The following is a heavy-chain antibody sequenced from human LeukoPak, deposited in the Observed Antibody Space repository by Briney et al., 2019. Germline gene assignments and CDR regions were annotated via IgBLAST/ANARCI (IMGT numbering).Heavy chain of an antibody. J-gene: IGHJ5*02. D-gene: IGHD3-3*01. V-gene: IGHV4-34*01. CDR1: GGSFSGCY. CDR2: INHSGST. CDR3: ARVSRTDYDFWSGYYTFSWFDP. Sequence: SETLSLTCAVYGGSFSGCYWSWIRQPPGKGLEWIGEINHSGSTNYNPSLKSRVTISVDTSKNQFSLKLSSVTAADTAVYYCARVSRTDYDFWSGYYTFSWFDPWGQGTLVTVSS.